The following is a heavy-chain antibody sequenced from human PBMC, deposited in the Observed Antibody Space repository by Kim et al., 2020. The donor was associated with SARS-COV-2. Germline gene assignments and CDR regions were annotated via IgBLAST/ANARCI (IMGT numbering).Heavy chain of an antibody. D-gene: IGHD4-4*01. Sequence: NDNPYHKSRVTLSVDTSKNHLSLKLSYVTAADRAVYYCARVTVTTREVDVWGQGTTVTVSS. V-gene: IGHV4-34*01. J-gene: IGHJ6*02. CDR3: ARVTVTTREVDV.